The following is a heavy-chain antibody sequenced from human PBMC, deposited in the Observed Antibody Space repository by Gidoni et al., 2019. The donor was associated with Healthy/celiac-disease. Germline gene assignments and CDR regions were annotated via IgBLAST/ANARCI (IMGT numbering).Heavy chain of an antibody. D-gene: IGHD2-2*03. CDR1: GGSFSAYY. Sequence: QVQLQQWGAGLLKPSETLSLTCAVYGGSFSAYYWSWIRQPPGKGLEWIGEINHSGSTNYNPSLKSRVTISVDTSKNQFSLKLSSVTAADTAVYYCAREDGYCSSTSCAIFDYWGQGTLVTVSS. J-gene: IGHJ4*02. V-gene: IGHV4-34*01. CDR2: INHSGST. CDR3: AREDGYCSSTSCAIFDY.